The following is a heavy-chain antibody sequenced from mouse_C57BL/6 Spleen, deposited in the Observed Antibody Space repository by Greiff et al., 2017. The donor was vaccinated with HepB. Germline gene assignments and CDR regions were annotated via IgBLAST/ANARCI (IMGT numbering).Heavy chain of an antibody. CDR2: INPNNGGT. D-gene: IGHD2-4*01. Sequence: VQLQQSGPELVKPGASVKISCKASGYTFTDYYMNWVKQSHGKSLEWIGDINPNNGGTSYNQKFKGKATLTVDKSSSTAYMELRSLTSEDSAVYYWARRVITTLYYYAMDYWGQGTSVTVSS. V-gene: IGHV1-26*01. CDR3: ARRVITTLYYYAMDY. J-gene: IGHJ4*01. CDR1: GYTFTDYY.